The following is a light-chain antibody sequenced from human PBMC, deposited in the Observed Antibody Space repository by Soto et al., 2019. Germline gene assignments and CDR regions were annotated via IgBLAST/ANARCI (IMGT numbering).Light chain of an antibody. V-gene: IGKV3-20*01. J-gene: IGKJ2*01. Sequence: EIVLTQSPGTLSLSPGERATLSCGASQSLSSNSLAWYQQKPHQAPRLLIYGASSRATGIPERFSGSGSGRDLTLTISSLEPKDFAVAYYHQYGTSPYTFGQGTKLEIK. CDR2: GAS. CDR1: QSLSSNS. CDR3: HQYGTSPYT.